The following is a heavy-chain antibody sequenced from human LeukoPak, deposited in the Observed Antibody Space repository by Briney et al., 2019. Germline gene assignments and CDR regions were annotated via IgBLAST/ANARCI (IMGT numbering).Heavy chain of an antibody. CDR3: ARPTGRYSSSGMDV. D-gene: IGHD6-6*01. Sequence: EASVKVSCTASGYTFTGYYMHWVRQAPGQGLEWMGWINPNSGGTNYAQKFQGRVTMTRDTSISTAYMELSRLRSDDTAVYYCARPTGRYSSSGMDVWGQGTTVTVSS. CDR2: INPNSGGT. V-gene: IGHV1-2*02. J-gene: IGHJ6*02. CDR1: GYTFTGYY.